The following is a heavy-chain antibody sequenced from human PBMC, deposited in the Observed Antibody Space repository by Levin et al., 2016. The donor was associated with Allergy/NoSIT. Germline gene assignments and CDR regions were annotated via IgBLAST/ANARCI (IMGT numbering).Heavy chain of an antibody. J-gene: IGHJ4*02. CDR3: ARDVEGFEGPGFDH. D-gene: IGHD2-8*02. Sequence: WVRQAPGQGPEWVAWISTDKGHTNFAPKVQGRVTLTTDTSTATAYMELGSLRSDDTAIYYCARDVEGFEGPGFDHWGQGTLVTVSS. CDR2: ISTDKGHT. V-gene: IGHV1-18*01.